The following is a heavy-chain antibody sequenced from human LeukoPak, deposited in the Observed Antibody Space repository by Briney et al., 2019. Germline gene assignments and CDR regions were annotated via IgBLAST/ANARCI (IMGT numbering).Heavy chain of an antibody. D-gene: IGHD5-24*01. V-gene: IGHV4-39*01. Sequence: SEILSLTCTASGGSISSSSYYWGWIRQPPGKGLEWIGSIYYSGSTYYNPSLKSRVTISVDTSKNQFSLKLSSVTPEDTAVYYCARQNNTYHHYNLGWFDPWGQGTLVTVSS. CDR2: IYYSGST. J-gene: IGHJ5*02. CDR1: GGSISSSSYY. CDR3: ARQNNTYHHYNLGWFDP.